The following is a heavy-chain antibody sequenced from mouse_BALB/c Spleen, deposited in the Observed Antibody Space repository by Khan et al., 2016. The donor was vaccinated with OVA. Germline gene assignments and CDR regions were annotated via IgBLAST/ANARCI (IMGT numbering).Heavy chain of an antibody. Sequence: QVQLQQSGAELVKPGASVNLSCKASGYTFTSYWMHWVKQRPGQGLDWIGYINPSDGRTHYNESFRNKATLTVDKSSNTAYMQVSSLTSEDSAVYYCARGVYGSLAYWGQGPLVTVSA. CDR2: INPSDGRT. CDR3: ARGVYGSLAY. V-gene: IGHV1S81*02. CDR1: GYTFTSYW. J-gene: IGHJ3*01. D-gene: IGHD2-10*02.